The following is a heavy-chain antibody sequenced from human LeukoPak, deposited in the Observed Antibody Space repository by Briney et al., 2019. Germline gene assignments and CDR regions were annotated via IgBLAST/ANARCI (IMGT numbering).Heavy chain of an antibody. D-gene: IGHD3-16*02. Sequence: ASVKVSCKASGGTFTSYAISWVRQAPGQGLEWMGGIIPIFGTANYAQKFQGRVTITTDESTSTAYMELSSLRSEDTAVYYCARGPSSLAYYYYMDVWGKGTTVTVS. CDR3: ARGPSSLAYYYYMDV. CDR1: GGTFTSYA. CDR2: IIPIFGTA. V-gene: IGHV1-69*05. J-gene: IGHJ6*03.